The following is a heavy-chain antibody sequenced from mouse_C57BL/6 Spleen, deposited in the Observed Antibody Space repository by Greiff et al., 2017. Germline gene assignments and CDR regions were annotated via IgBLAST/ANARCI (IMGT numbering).Heavy chain of an antibody. V-gene: IGHV5-6*01. CDR1: GFTFSSYG. Sequence: EVKLVESGGDLVKPGGSLKLSCAASGFTFSSYGMSWVRQTPDKRLEWVATISSGGSYTYYPDSVKGRFTISRDTAKNTPYLQMSRLKSEDTAMYYCARQPSGRDYLDYWGQGTTLTVSS. CDR2: ISSGGSYT. J-gene: IGHJ2*01. CDR3: ARQPSGRDYLDY. D-gene: IGHD4-1*01.